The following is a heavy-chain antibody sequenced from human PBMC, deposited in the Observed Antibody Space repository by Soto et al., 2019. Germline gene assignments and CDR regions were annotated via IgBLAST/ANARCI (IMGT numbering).Heavy chain of an antibody. Sequence: PGESLKISCKGSGYSFTSYWIGWVRQMPGKGQEWMGIIYPGDSDTRYSPSFQGQVTISADKPIRTAYLQWSSLKASDTAMYYCSRRVSSSPYNWFDPWGQGTLVTVSS. J-gene: IGHJ5*02. D-gene: IGHD6-6*01. CDR1: GYSFTSYW. V-gene: IGHV5-51*01. CDR3: SRRVSSSPYNWFDP. CDR2: IYPGDSDT.